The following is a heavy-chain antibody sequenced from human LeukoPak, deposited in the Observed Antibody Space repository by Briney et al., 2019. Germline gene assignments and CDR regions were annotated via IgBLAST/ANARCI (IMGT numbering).Heavy chain of an antibody. CDR1: GFTFNNYA. CDR2: IKISGYA. V-gene: IGHV3-23*05. CDR3: TKVRPPTGSGWYGGDDS. Sequence: GGSLRLSCAASGFTFNNYAINWVRQAPGKGLEWVSSIKISGYADYADSVKGRFTISRDNSKNTLYLQMNNLRVEDTAVYYCTKVRPPTGSGWYGGDDSWGQGTLVTVSS. D-gene: IGHD6-19*01. J-gene: IGHJ4*02.